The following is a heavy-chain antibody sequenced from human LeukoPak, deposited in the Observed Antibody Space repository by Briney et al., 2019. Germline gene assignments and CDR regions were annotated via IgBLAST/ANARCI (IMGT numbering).Heavy chain of an antibody. CDR2: ISSSSSYI. Sequence: GGSLRLSCAASGFTFSSYSMNWVRQAPGKGLEWVSSISSSSSYIYYADSVKGRFTISRDNSKNTLYLQMNSLRAEDTAVYYCAKDSRPWGRNVGDYFDYWGQGTLVTVSS. J-gene: IGHJ4*02. CDR1: GFTFSSYS. V-gene: IGHV3-21*04. D-gene: IGHD1-14*01. CDR3: AKDSRPWGRNVGDYFDY.